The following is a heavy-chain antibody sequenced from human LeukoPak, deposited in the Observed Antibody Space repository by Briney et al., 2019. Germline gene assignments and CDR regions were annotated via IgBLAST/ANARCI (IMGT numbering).Heavy chain of an antibody. CDR2: ISGSGGST. CDR3: AKDSEWGTTGTTASDY. Sequence: GGSLRLSCVASGFPFSSHAMSWVRQAPGKGLEWVSAISGSGGSTYYADSVKGRFTISRDNSKNTLYLQMNSLRAEDTAVYYCAKDSEWGTTGTTASDYWGQGTLVTVSS. J-gene: IGHJ4*02. D-gene: IGHD1-1*01. V-gene: IGHV3-23*01. CDR1: GFPFSSHA.